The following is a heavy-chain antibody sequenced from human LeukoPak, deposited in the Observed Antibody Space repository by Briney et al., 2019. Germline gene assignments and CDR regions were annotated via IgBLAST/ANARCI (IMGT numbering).Heavy chain of an antibody. J-gene: IGHJ4*02. V-gene: IGHV1-69*05. CDR3: ARGANRGWLQFRGYFDY. Sequence: ASVRVSCKASGGTFSSYAISWVRQAPGQGLEWMGGIIPIFGTANYAQKFQGRVTITTDESTSTAYMELSSLRSEDTAVYYCARGANRGWLQFRGYFDYWGQGTLVTVSS. D-gene: IGHD5-24*01. CDR2: IIPIFGTA. CDR1: GGTFSSYA.